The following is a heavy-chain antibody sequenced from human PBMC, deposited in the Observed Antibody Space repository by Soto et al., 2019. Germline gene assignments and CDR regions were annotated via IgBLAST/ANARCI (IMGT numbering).Heavy chain of an antibody. J-gene: IGHJ5*02. D-gene: IGHD3-10*01. CDR2: VSAYNGNT. CDR3: ARDVQFGWFDP. CDR1: GYTFTSYG. V-gene: IGHV1-18*01. Sequence: ASVKVSCKASGYTFTSYGISWVRQAPGQGLEWMGWVSAYNGNTNYAQKLQGRVTMTTDTSTSTAYMELRSLRSVDTAVYYCARDVQFGWFDPWGQGSLVTVSS.